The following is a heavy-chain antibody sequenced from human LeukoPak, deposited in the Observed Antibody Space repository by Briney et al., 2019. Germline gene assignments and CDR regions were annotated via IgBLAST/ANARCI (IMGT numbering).Heavy chain of an antibody. CDR2: INPSVGST. CDR1: GYTFPNYF. V-gene: IGHV1-46*01. CDR3: ARDRIWGGNSARLNTDKFDY. Sequence: GASVKVSCKASGYTFPNYFMHWVRQAPGQGLEWMGIINPSVGSTSYAQKFEDRVTMTSDTSTGTVYMELSSLRSEDTAVYYCARDRIWGGNSARLNTDKFDYWGQGTLVTVSS. J-gene: IGHJ4*02. D-gene: IGHD4-23*01.